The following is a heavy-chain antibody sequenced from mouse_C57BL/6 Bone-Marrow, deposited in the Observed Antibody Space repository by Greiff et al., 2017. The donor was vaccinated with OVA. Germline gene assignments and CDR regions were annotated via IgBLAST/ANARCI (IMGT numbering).Heavy chain of an antibody. D-gene: IGHD2-3*01. CDR3: ARQGGYYSWFAY. J-gene: IGHJ3*01. CDR2: ISSGGSYT. Sequence: EVQGVESGGDLVKPGGSLKLSCAASGFTFSSYGMSWVRQTPDKRLEWVATISSGGSYTYYPDSVKGRFTISRDNAKNTLYLQMSSLKSEDTAMYYCARQGGYYSWFAYWGKGTLVTVSA. V-gene: IGHV5-6*01. CDR1: GFTFSSYG.